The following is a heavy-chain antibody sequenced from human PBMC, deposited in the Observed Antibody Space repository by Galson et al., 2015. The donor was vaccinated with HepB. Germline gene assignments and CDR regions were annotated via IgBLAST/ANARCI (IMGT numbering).Heavy chain of an antibody. V-gene: IGHV3-23*01. D-gene: IGHD6-6*01. Sequence: SLRLSCAASGFTFSNYAMNWVRQAPGKGLEWVSVIRYGGDNTHYTDSVKGRFIISRDNSKNTLNLQMDSLRAEDTAVYYCARGRQLVPRGQRTLVPVSS. CDR3: ARGRQLVP. J-gene: IGHJ5*02. CDR2: IRYGGDNT. CDR1: GFTFSNYA.